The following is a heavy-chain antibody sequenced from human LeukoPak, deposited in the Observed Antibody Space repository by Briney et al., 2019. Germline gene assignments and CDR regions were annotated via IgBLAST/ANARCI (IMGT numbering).Heavy chain of an antibody. Sequence: GESLKISCKGSGYTFTTYWIGWGRQTPGKGLEWMGIIYPDDCDTRYSPSFQGQVTISADKSITTAYLHWNSLKASDTAMYYCARFVNWFDPWGQGTLVTVSS. J-gene: IGHJ5*02. CDR3: ARFVNWFDP. CDR2: IYPDDCDT. CDR1: GYTFTTYW. V-gene: IGHV5-51*01.